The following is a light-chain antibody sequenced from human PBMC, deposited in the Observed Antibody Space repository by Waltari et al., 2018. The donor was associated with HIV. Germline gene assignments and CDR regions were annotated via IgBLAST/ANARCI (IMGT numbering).Light chain of an antibody. CDR2: DAS. J-gene: IGKJ4*01. V-gene: IGKV3-11*01. CDR3: QQRSAWPLT. Sequence: EIVLTQSPATLSLSPGERVPPSCRASQSISNYLAWYQQKPGQAPRLLIYDASNRTTGIPARFSGSGSGTDFSLTISSLEPEDLGVYYCQQRSAWPLTFGGGTKVEIK. CDR1: QSISNY.